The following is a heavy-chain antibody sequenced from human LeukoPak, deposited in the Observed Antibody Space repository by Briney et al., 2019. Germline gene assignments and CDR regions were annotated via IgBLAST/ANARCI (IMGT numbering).Heavy chain of an antibody. CDR2: IKQDGSEK. Sequence: GGSLRLSCAASGFTFSIHWMAWVRQAPGRGLEWVANIKQDGSEKYYVHSVKDRFTISRDNANNSLYLQMNSLRAEDTAFYYCARDPDMVRGVNFDYWGQGTLVTVSS. V-gene: IGHV3-7*01. CDR1: GFTFSIHW. D-gene: IGHD3-10*01. CDR3: ARDPDMVRGVNFDY. J-gene: IGHJ4*02.